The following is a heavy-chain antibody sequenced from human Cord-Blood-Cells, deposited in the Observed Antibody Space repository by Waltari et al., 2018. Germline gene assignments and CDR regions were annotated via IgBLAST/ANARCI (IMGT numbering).Heavy chain of an antibody. CDR1: GDSVSSNSAA. J-gene: IGHJ4*02. CDR2: TYYRSKWYN. CDR3: ARGGGAYSSSEYYFDY. V-gene: IGHV6-1*01. D-gene: IGHD6-6*01. Sequence: QVQLQQSGPGLVKPSQTLSLTCAISGDSVSSNSAAWNWIRQSPSRGLEWLGRTYYRSKWYNDYAVSGKSRITINPDTSKNQFSMQLNSVTPEDTAVYYCARGGGAYSSSEYYFDYWGQGTLVTVSS.